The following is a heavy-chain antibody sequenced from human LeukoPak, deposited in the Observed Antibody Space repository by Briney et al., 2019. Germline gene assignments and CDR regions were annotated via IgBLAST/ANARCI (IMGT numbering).Heavy chain of an antibody. CDR3: ASSGSYRFDY. D-gene: IGHD1-26*01. V-gene: IGHV3-48*02. CDR2: ITASGTAM. CDR1: GFTFSSYS. J-gene: IGHJ4*02. Sequence: GGSPRLSCAASGFTFSSYSMNWVHQAPGKGLEWVSHITASGTAMFYADSVKGRFTISRDNANNSLYLQMNSLRDEDTAVYYCASSGSYRFDYWGQGTLVTVSS.